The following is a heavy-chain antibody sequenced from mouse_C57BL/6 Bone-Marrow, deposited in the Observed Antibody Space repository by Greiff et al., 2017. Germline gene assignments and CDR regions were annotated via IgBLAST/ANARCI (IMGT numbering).Heavy chain of an antibody. D-gene: IGHD2-2*01. V-gene: IGHV1-54*01. CDR1: GYAFTNYL. CDR3: VVIYFDY. CDR2: INPGSGGT. Sequence: QVQLQQSGAELVRPGTSVKVSCKASGYAFTNYLIEWVKQRPGQGLEWIGVINPGSGGTNYNEKFKGKATLTADQSSSTAYMQLSSLTSEDSAVYFCVVIYFDYWGQGTTLTVSS. J-gene: IGHJ2*01.